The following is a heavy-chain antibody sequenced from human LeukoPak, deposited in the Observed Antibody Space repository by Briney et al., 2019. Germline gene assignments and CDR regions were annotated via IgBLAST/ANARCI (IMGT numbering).Heavy chain of an antibody. D-gene: IGHD3-3*01. CDR1: GFTVSSIY. CDR2: IYSGGST. V-gene: IGHV3-66*02. J-gene: IGHJ4*02. CDR3: AGHARDYDFWSGYYFDY. Sequence: GGSLRLSCAASGFTVSSIYMSWVRQAPGKRLEWVSVIYSGGSTYYADSVKGRFTISRDNSKNTLYLQMNSLRAEDTAVYYCAGHARDYDFWSGYYFDYWGQGTLVTVSS.